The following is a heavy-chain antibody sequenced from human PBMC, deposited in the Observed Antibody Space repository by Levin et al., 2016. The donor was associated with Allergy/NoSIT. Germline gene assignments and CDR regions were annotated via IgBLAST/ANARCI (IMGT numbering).Heavy chain of an antibody. CDR2: IYPGDSDM. V-gene: IGHV5-51*01. Sequence: VRQMPGKGLEWMGIIYPGDSDMRYSPSFQGQVTISADKSISTAYLQWSSLKASDTAMYYCARPAVDWLVYDAFDIWGQGTMVTVSS. CDR3: ARPAVDWLVYDAFDI. J-gene: IGHJ3*02. D-gene: IGHD3-9*01.